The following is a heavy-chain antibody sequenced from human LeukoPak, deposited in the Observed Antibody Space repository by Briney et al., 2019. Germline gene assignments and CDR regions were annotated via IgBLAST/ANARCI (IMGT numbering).Heavy chain of an antibody. J-gene: IGHJ4*02. CDR3: ARGQQWLVQDEYYFDY. Sequence: GGSLRLSCAASGFTFSSYGMHWVRQAPGKGLEWVAVIWYDGSNKYYADSVKGRFTISRDNSKSTLYLQMNSLRAEDTAVYYCARGQQWLVQDEYYFDYWGQGTLVTVSS. CDR1: GFTFSSYG. D-gene: IGHD6-19*01. V-gene: IGHV3-33*01. CDR2: IWYDGSNK.